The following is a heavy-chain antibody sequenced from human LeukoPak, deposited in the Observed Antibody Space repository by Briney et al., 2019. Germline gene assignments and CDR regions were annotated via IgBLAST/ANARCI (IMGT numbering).Heavy chain of an antibody. CDR2: INPSGGST. CDR3: ARVAVVGARTSYYFDY. J-gene: IGHJ4*02. Sequence: ASVKVSCTASGYTFTSYYMHWVRQAPGQGLEWMGIINPSGGSTSYAQKFQGRVTMTRDTSTSTVYMELSSLRSEDTAVYYCARVAVVGARTSYYFDYWGQGTLVTVSS. D-gene: IGHD2-15*01. CDR1: GYTFTSYY. V-gene: IGHV1-46*01.